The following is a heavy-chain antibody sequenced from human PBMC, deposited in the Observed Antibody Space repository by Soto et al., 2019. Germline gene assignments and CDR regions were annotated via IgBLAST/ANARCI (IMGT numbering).Heavy chain of an antibody. D-gene: IGHD3-22*01. Sequence: NPSETLSLTCTVSGGSISSYYWSWIRQPPGKGLEWIGYIYYSGSTNYNPSLKSRVTISVDTSKNQFSLKLSSVTAADTAVYYCARERGDYYDSSGYYPYFDYWGQGTLVTVSS. CDR1: GGSISSYY. CDR2: IYYSGST. V-gene: IGHV4-59*01. J-gene: IGHJ4*02. CDR3: ARERGDYYDSSGYYPYFDY.